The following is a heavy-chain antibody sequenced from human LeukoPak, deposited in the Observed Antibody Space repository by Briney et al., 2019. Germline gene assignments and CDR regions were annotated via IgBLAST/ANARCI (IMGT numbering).Heavy chain of an antibody. Sequence: ASVKVSCKASGYTFTGYYMHWVRQAPGQGLEWMGWINPNSGGTNYAQKFQGRITMTRDTSISTAYMELSRLRSGDTAVYYCARDLRGSSSWYLYYYYGMDVWGQGTTVTVSS. J-gene: IGHJ6*02. CDR3: ARDLRGSSSWYLYYYYGMDV. CDR1: GYTFTGYY. V-gene: IGHV1-2*02. CDR2: INPNSGGT. D-gene: IGHD6-13*01.